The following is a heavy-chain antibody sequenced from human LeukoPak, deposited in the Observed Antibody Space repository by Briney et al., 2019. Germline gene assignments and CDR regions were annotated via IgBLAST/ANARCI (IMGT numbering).Heavy chain of an antibody. CDR2: INPNSGGT. CDR1: GGTFSSYA. V-gene: IGHV1-2*06. CDR3: ASTNWNYP. J-gene: IGHJ5*02. Sequence: ASVKVSCKASGGTFSSYAIRWVRQAPGQGLEWMGRINPNSGGTNYAQKFQGRVTMTRDTSISTAYMELSRLRSDDTAVYHCASTNWNYPWGQGTLVTVSS.